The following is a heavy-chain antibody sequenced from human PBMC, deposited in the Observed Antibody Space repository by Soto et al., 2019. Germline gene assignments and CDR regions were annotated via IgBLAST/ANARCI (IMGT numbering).Heavy chain of an antibody. V-gene: IGHV4-59*01. CDR3: ARASLVRVNMWFDP. CDR1: GGSISSYY. J-gene: IGHJ5*02. D-gene: IGHD3-10*01. CDR2: IYYSGST. Sequence: SETLSLTCTVSGGSISSYYWSLIRQPPGKGLEWIGYIYYSGSTNYNPSLKSRVTISVDTSKNQFSLKLSSVTAADTAVYYCARASLVRVNMWFDPWGQGTLVTVYS.